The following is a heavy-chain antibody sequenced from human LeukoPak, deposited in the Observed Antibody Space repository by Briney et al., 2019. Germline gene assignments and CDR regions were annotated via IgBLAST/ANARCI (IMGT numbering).Heavy chain of an antibody. CDR1: GFTFSNYW. CDR2: IKRDGSIT. J-gene: IGHJ6*03. Sequence: PGGSLRLSCAASGFTFSNYWMLWVRQAPGKGLVWVSNIKRDGSITNYADSVKGRFTISRDNAKNTLYLQVNSLRAEDTAVYYCGRDNYYKVDVWGKGTTVTVSS. CDR3: GRDNYYKVDV. V-gene: IGHV3-74*01.